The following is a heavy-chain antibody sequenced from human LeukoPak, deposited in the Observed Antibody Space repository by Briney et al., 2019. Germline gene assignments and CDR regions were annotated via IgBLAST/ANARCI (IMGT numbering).Heavy chain of an antibody. CDR1: GYTFTGYY. CDR2: INPNSGGT. D-gene: IGHD6-19*01. V-gene: IGHV1-2*02. Sequence: ASVKVSCKAPGYTFTGYYMHWVRQAPGQGLEWMGWINPNSGGTNYAQKFQGRVTMTRDTSISTAYMELSRLRSDDTAVYYCARLLYSSGDYYFDYWGQGTLVTVSS. J-gene: IGHJ4*02. CDR3: ARLLYSSGDYYFDY.